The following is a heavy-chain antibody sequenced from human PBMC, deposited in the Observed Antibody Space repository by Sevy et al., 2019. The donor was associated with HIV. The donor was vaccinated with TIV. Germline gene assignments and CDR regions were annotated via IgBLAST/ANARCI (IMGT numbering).Heavy chain of an antibody. Sequence: GGSLRLSCAASGFTFSSYATSWVRQAPGKGLEWVSTISGSGDNTFYADSAKGRFTISRDNSKNMLYLQMNSLRAEDTAVYYCAKCLYTSIDVDYYYYMDVWGKGTTVTVSS. V-gene: IGHV3-23*01. D-gene: IGHD3-16*01. CDR2: ISGSGDNT. CDR3: AKCLYTSIDVDYYYYMDV. CDR1: GFTFSSYA. J-gene: IGHJ6*03.